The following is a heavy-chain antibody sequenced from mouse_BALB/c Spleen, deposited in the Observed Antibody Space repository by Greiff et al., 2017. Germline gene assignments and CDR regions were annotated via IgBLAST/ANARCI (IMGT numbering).Heavy chain of an antibody. CDR1: GYSFTSYW. D-gene: IGHD1-1*01. CDR2: IYPGNSDT. V-gene: IGHV1-5*01. Sequence: VQLKESGTVLARPGASVKMSCKASGYSFTSYWMHWVKQRPGQGLEWIGAIYPGNSDTSYNQKFKGKAKLTAVTSASTAYMELSSLTNEDSAVYYCSPNYYGSSCYAMDYWGQGTSVTVSS. CDR3: SPNYYGSSCYAMDY. J-gene: IGHJ4*01.